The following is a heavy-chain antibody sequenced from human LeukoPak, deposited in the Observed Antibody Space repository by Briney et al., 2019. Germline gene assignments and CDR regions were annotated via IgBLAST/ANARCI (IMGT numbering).Heavy chain of an antibody. CDR1: GFTFSSYG. D-gene: IGHD4-17*01. CDR3: AKDPGRRRTTVKGYYFDY. V-gene: IGHV3-30*02. Sequence: PGGSLRLSCAASGFTFSSYGMHWVRQAPGKGLEWVAFIRYDGSNKYYADSVKGRFTISRDNSKNTLYLQMNSLRAEDTAVYYCAKDPGRRRTTVKGYYFDYWGQGTLVTVSS. CDR2: IRYDGSNK. J-gene: IGHJ4*02.